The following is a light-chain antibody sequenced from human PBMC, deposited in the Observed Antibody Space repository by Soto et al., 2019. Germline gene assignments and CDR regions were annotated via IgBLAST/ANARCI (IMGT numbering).Light chain of an antibody. V-gene: IGLV2-14*01. CDR1: SSDVGGYNS. J-gene: IGLJ1*01. CDR3: SSYTTSNTRQIV. Sequence: QSVLTQPASVSGSPGQSITISCTGTSSDVGGYNSVSWYQQHPGKAPKFMIYDVSNRPSGVSNRFSGSKSGNTASLTISGLQAEDEADYYCSSYTTSNTRQIVFGTGTKLTVL. CDR2: DVS.